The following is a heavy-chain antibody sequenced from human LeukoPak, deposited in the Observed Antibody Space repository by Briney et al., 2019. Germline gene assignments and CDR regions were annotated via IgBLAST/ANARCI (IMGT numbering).Heavy chain of an antibody. J-gene: IGHJ4*02. Sequence: GGSLRLSCAASGFTFSSYAMGWVRQAPGKGLEWVSDITFKGDIQNYADSVKGRFTISRDNSKNTLYLQMNSLRAEDTAVYYCAYRNYYYDSSGSFDYWGQGTLVTVSS. V-gene: IGHV3-23*01. CDR2: ITFKGDIQ. CDR1: GFTFSSYA. D-gene: IGHD3-22*01. CDR3: AYRNYYYDSSGSFDY.